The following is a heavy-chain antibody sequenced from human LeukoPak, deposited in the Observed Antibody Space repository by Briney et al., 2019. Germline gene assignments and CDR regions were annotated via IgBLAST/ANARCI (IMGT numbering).Heavy chain of an antibody. Sequence: GGSLRLSCAASGLTFSSYSMNWVRQAPGKGLEWVSSISSSSSYIYYADSVKGRFTISRDNAKNSLYLQMNSLRAEDTAVYYCARGGYSSSYPTDYWGQGTLVTVSS. CDR3: ARGGYSSSYPTDY. CDR1: GLTFSSYS. V-gene: IGHV3-21*01. D-gene: IGHD6-6*01. J-gene: IGHJ4*02. CDR2: ISSSSSYI.